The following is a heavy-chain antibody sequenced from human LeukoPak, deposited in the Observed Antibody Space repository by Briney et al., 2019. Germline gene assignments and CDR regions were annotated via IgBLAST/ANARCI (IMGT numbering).Heavy chain of an antibody. D-gene: IGHD6-6*01. J-gene: IGHJ4*02. Sequence: GGSLRLSCAASGFTFSSYEMNWVRQAPGKGLEWISYISSSGGTIYYADSVKGRFTISGDNAKNSVYLQMNSLRAEDTAVYYCARMRPELDYWGQGTLVTVSS. CDR3: ARMRPELDY. V-gene: IGHV3-48*03. CDR1: GFTFSSYE. CDR2: ISSSGGTI.